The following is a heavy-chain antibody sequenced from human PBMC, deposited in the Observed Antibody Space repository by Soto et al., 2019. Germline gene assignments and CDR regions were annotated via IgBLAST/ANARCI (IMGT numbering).Heavy chain of an antibody. CDR1: GGSFIGYY. J-gene: IGHJ5*02. D-gene: IGHD2-15*01. V-gene: IGHV4-34*01. CDR2: TNNRGS. Sequence: PSETLSLTCAVSGGSFIGYYWSWIRQPPGKGLEWIGATNNRGSDYNPSLKSRVTMSVDTPKNQFSLKLSSLTAADTAVYYCARDVFCSSGTCRIGNWFDPWGQGTLVTVSS. CDR3: ARDVFCSSGTCRIGNWFDP.